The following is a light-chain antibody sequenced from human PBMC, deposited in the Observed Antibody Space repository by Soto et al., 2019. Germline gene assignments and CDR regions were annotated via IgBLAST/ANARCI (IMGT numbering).Light chain of an antibody. CDR2: GAS. J-gene: IGKJ4*01. V-gene: IGKV3-15*01. Sequence: EIVMTQSPATLSVSPGERATLSCRASQSVSSNLAWYQQKPGQAPRLLIYGASTRATDIPARFSGSGSGTELTLTISSLQSEDFAVYHCQQYNNWSPLSFGGGTKVEIK. CDR1: QSVSSN. CDR3: QQYNNWSPLS.